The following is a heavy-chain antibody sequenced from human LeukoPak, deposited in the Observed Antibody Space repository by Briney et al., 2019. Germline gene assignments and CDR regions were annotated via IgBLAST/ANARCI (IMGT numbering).Heavy chain of an antibody. CDR3: ATDFYDTT. D-gene: IGHD3-22*01. Sequence: GGSLRLSCAASGFTFSSYSMNWVRQAPGKGLEWVGRIRSNSDGGTIDYAAPVKGRFALSRDDSKNTLYLQMNSLQTEDTAVYYCATDFYDTTWGQGTLVTVSS. CDR1: GFTFSSYS. CDR2: IRSNSDGGTI. V-gene: IGHV3-15*07. J-gene: IGHJ5*02.